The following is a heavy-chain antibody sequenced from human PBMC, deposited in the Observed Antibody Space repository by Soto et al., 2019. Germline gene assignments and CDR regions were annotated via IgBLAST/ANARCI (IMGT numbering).Heavy chain of an antibody. Sequence: PGGSLRLSCAASGFTFNGSAMHWVRQASGKGLEWVGRIRSKANSYATAYAASVKGRFTISRDDSKNTAYLQMNSLKTEDTAVYYCTGPITHFGVNWFDPWGQGPLVTVSS. D-gene: IGHD4-17*01. CDR1: GFTFNGSA. J-gene: IGHJ5*02. V-gene: IGHV3-73*01. CDR3: TGPITHFGVNWFDP. CDR2: IRSKANSYAT.